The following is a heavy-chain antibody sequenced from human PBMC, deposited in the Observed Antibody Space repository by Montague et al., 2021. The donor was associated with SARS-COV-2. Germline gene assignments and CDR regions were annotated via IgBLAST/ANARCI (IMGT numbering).Heavy chain of an antibody. CDR3: GRVILSATSYPLDC. Sequence: SETLSLTCTVSGGSINYYYWHWLRQSAAKGLEWIGRIYSSGNANYSPSLKSRVTMSVDTSQNQFSLNLRSVTAADTAVYFCGRVILSATSYPLDCWGPGTLVTVSS. V-gene: IGHV4-4*07. CDR1: GGSINYYY. D-gene: IGHD2-15*01. CDR2: IYSSGNA. J-gene: IGHJ4*02.